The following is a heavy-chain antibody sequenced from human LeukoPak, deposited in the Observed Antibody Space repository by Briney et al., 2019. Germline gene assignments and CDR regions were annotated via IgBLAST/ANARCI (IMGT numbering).Heavy chain of an antibody. CDR2: IYYSGST. D-gene: IGHD3-10*01. Sequence: SETLSLTYPVSGGSISSYYWSWIRQPPGKGLEWIGYIYYSGSTNYNPSLKSRVTISVDTSKNQFSLKLSSVTAADTAVYYCARDPRGWFDPWGQGTLVTVSS. V-gene: IGHV4-59*01. J-gene: IGHJ5*02. CDR1: GGSISSYY. CDR3: ARDPRGWFDP.